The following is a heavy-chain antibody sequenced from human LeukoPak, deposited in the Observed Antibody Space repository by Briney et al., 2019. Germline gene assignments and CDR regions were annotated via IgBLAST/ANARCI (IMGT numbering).Heavy chain of an antibody. J-gene: IGHJ4*02. CDR1: GGSISSYY. CDR2: IYTSGST. CDR3: AAQGRYSSGWRADY. V-gene: IGHV4-4*07. Sequence: SETLSLTCTVSGGSISSYYWSWIRQPAGKGLEWIGRIYTSGSTNYNPSLKSRVTMSVDTSKNQFSLKLSSVTAADTAVYYCAAQGRYSSGWRADYWGQGTLVTVSS. D-gene: IGHD6-19*01.